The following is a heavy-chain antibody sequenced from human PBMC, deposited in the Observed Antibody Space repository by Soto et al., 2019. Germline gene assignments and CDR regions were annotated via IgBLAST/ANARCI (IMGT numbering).Heavy chain of an antibody. Sequence: SVKVSCKASGGTFSSYAISWVRQAPGQGLEWMGGIIPIFGTANYAQKFQGRVTITADESTSTAYMELSSLRSEDTAVYYCARSAGVAVAGTSIFFDYWGQGTLVTVSS. D-gene: IGHD6-19*01. CDR1: GGTFSSYA. CDR3: ARSAGVAVAGTSIFFDY. J-gene: IGHJ4*02. CDR2: IIPIFGTA. V-gene: IGHV1-69*13.